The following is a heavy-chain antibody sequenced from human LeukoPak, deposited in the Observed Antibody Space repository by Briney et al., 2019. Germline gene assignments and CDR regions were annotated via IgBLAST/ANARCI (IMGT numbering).Heavy chain of an antibody. V-gene: IGHV1-69*13. CDR2: IIPIFGTA. Sequence: SVKVSYKASGGTFSSYAISWVRQAPGQGLEWMGGIIPIFGTANYAQKFQGRVTITADESTSTAYMELSSLRSEDTAVYYCARDGNYYDSSGYPSNPQPFDLWGRGTLVTVSS. J-gene: IGHJ2*01. CDR3: ARDGNYYDSSGYPSNPQPFDL. D-gene: IGHD3-22*01. CDR1: GGTFSSYA.